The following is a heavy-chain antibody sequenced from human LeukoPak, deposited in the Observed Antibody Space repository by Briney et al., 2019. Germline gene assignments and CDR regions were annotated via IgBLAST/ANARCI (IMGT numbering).Heavy chain of an antibody. Sequence: PGGSLRLSCAASGFTFRSSPMHWVRQAPGKGLEWVAVISYDGSNQYYADSVKGRFTISRDNSKNTLHLHMNSLRAEDTAVYYCARDRMGNVWGQGTTVTVSS. CDR1: GFTFRSSP. CDR3: ARDRMGNV. J-gene: IGHJ6*02. CDR2: ISYDGSNQ. D-gene: IGHD7-27*01. V-gene: IGHV3-30*04.